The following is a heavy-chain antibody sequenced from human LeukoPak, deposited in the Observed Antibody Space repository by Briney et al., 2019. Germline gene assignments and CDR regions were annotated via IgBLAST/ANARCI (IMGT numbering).Heavy chain of an antibody. Sequence: GSPRLSCAASGCTDSSNYLGWDRPAPGEGLEWVSVIYSGGSTYYPDSVKGRFTISRDNSKNTLYLQMNSLRDEDRSVNYCARAVYYYDCWSVDEAFDFCCWGTLIIVSS. D-gene: IGHD3-3*01. CDR2: IYSGGST. J-gene: IGHJ4*02. V-gene: IGHV3-66*02. CDR3: ARAVYYYDCWSVDEAFDF. CDR1: GCTDSSNY.